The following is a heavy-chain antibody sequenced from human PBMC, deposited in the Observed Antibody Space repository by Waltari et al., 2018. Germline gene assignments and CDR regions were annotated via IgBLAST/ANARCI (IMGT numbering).Heavy chain of an antibody. CDR1: GFTFSSYS. D-gene: IGHD2-21*01. Sequence: EVQLVESGGGLVQPGGSLRLSCAASGFTFSSYSMNWVRQAPGKGLEWVSYISSSSSTIDYADSVKGRFTISRDNAKNSLYLQMNSLRAEDTAVYYCAKRRRSVCGGDCDFDYWGQGTLVTVSS. J-gene: IGHJ4*02. V-gene: IGHV3-48*04. CDR2: ISSSSSTI. CDR3: AKRRRSVCGGDCDFDY.